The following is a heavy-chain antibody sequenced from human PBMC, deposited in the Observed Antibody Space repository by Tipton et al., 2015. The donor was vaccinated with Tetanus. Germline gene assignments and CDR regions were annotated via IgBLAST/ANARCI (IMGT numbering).Heavy chain of an antibody. CDR1: GYTFTSYA. V-gene: IGHV7-4-1*02. J-gene: IGHJ4*02. CDR2: INTNTGNP. D-gene: IGHD3-3*01. CDR3: ARYPGFPYYDFWSGYSYFDY. Sequence: QSGPEVKKPGASVKVSCKASGYTFTSYAMNWVRQAPGQGLEWMGWINTNTGNPTYAQGFTGRFVFSLDTSVSTAYLQISSLKAEDTAVYYCARYPGFPYYDFWSGYSYFDYWGQGTLVTVSS.